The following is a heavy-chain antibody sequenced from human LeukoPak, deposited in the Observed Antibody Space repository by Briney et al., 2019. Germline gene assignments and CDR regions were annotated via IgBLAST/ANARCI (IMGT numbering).Heavy chain of an antibody. CDR1: GYTFTGYY. D-gene: IGHD3-22*01. CDR2: INPNSGGT. J-gene: IGHJ4*02. CDR3: ARDLSSSITMVVVVNYQDSFDY. V-gene: IGHV1-2*06. Sequence: ASVKVSCTASGYTFTGYYMHWVRRAPGQGLEWMGRINPNSGGTNYAQKFQGRVTMTRDTSISTAYMELSRLRSDDTAVYYCARDLSSSITMVVVVNYQDSFDYWGQGTLVTVSS.